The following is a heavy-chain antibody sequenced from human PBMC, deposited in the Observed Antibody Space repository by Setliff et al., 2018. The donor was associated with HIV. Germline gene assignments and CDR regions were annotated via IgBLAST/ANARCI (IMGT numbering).Heavy chain of an antibody. CDR2: IFTSGSA. V-gene: IGHV4-61*02. CDR1: GGSINSTCHY. Sequence: PSETLSLTCTVSGGSINSTCHYWTWIRQPAEKGLEWLGRIFTSGSASYNPSLESRVTFSVDTSKNQFALKLTSVTAADTAVYYCARAFYGISAGYYYFDVWGQGALVTVSS. J-gene: IGHJ4*02. CDR3: ARAFYGISAGYYYFDV. D-gene: IGHD3-9*01.